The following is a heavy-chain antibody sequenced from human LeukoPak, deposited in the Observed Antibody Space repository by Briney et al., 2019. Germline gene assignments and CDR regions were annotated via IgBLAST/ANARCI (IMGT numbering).Heavy chain of an antibody. D-gene: IGHD3-22*01. CDR3: AGTDPSYDSSGYYHRGWFDP. V-gene: IGHV4-59*12. J-gene: IGHJ5*02. CDR2: IYYSGST. CDR1: GGSLSSYY. Sequence: PSETLSLTCTVSGGSLSSYYWSWLRQPPGKGLEWIGYIYYSGSTNYNPSLKSRVTMSVDTSKNQFSLKLSSVTAADTAVYYCAGTDPSYDSSGYYHRGWFDPWGQGTLVTVSS.